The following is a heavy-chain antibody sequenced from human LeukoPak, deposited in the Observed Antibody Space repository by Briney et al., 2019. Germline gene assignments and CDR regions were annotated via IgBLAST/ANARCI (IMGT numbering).Heavy chain of an antibody. D-gene: IGHD3-22*01. Sequence: PGGSLRLSCAASGFTFSSYGMHWVRQAPGKGLEWVAFIRYDGSNKYYADSVKGRFTISRDNSKNTLYLQMNSLRAEDTAVYYCAKGNYYDSSAYDAFDIWGQGTMVTVSS. V-gene: IGHV3-30*02. J-gene: IGHJ3*02. CDR1: GFTFSSYG. CDR3: AKGNYYDSSAYDAFDI. CDR2: IRYDGSNK.